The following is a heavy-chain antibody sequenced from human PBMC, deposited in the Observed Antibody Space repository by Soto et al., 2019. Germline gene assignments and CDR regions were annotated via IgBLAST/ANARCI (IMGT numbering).Heavy chain of an antibody. CDR2: IIPIFGTA. D-gene: IGHD2-21*02. CDR1: GGTFSSYA. CDR3: ATLIHCGGDCYLGSETRSYYYYGMDV. J-gene: IGHJ6*02. Sequence: GASVKVSCKACGGTFSSYAISWVRQAPGQGLEWMGGIIPIFGTANYAQKFQGRVTITADESTSTAYMELSSLRSEDTAVYYCATLIHCGGDCYLGSETRSYYYYGMDVWGQGTTVTVSS. V-gene: IGHV1-69*13.